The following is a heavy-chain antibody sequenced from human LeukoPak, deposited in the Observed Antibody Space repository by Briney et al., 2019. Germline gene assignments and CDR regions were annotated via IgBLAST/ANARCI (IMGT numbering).Heavy chain of an antibody. Sequence: ASVKVSSKASGYTLTIYDINCVPHAPGQGREWMGWMNPNSGNTGYAQKFQGRVTMTRTTSISTAYMALSSLRSEDTAVHYGARGRPGIAAAGTIFGAFDIWGEGTMATVSS. CDR3: ARGRPGIAAAGTIFGAFDI. D-gene: IGHD6-13*01. CDR1: GYTLTIYD. J-gene: IGHJ3*02. V-gene: IGHV1-8*01. CDR2: MNPNSGNT.